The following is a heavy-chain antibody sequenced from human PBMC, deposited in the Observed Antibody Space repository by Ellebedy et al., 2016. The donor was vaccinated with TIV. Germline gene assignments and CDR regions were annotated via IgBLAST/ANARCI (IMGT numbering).Heavy chain of an antibody. CDR2: IYYLGNT. V-gene: IGHV4-59*01. CDR3: ARTHYYDSSGGGYHDY. D-gene: IGHD3-22*01. Sequence: MPSETLSLTCTVSGDPMHSFYWSWIRQPPGKGLEWIGYIYYLGNTNYNPSPKSRVTISLDTSKNQFSLKLTSVTAADTAVYHCARTHYYDSSGGGYHDYWGQGTLVTVSS. J-gene: IGHJ4*02. CDR1: GDPMHSFY.